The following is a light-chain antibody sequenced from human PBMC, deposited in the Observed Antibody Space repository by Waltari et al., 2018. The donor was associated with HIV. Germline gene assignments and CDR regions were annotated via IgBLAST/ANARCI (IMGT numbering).Light chain of an antibody. CDR3: AAWDDSLSAFYV. CDR2: SNN. CDR1: SFNIGSNT. Sequence: QSVLSQPPSASGTPGQRVTISCSGSSFNIGSNTVNWYQQLPGTAPKLLINSNNKRPSGVPDRFSGSKSGTSASLAISGLQSDDEADYYCAAWDDSLSAFYVFGTGTKVTVL. V-gene: IGLV1-44*01. J-gene: IGLJ1*01.